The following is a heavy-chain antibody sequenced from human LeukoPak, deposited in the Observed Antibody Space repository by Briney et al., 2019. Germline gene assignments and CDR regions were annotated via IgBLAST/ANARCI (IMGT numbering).Heavy chain of an antibody. V-gene: IGHV3-9*01. CDR2: ISWNSGSI. D-gene: IGHD3-22*01. Sequence: GGSLRLSCAGSGFIFNNYAMHRVRQPPGKGLEWVSGISWNSGSIDYADSVKGRFTISRDNAKNSLYLQMNSLRAEDTALYYCAKDYYDSSGYLPYFDYWGQGTLVTVSS. CDR1: GFIFNNYA. CDR3: AKDYYDSSGYLPYFDY. J-gene: IGHJ4*02.